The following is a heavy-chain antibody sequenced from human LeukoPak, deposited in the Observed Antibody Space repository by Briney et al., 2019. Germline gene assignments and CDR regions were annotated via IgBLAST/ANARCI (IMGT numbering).Heavy chain of an antibody. J-gene: IGHJ4*02. CDR2: INPNGGGT. V-gene: IGHV1-2*02. CDR3: ARHRIVGAIVFDH. Sequence: ASVKVSCKASGYTFSGYYIHWVRQAPGQGLEWMGYINPNGGGTNYAQKFQGRVTMTRDTSISTAYMELASLTSDDTAVYYCARHRIVGAIVFDHWGQGTLVTVSS. CDR1: GYTFSGYY. D-gene: IGHD1-26*01.